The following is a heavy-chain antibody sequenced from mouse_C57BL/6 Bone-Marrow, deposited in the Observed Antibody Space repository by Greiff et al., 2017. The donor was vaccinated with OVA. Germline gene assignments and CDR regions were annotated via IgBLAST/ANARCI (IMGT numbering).Heavy chain of an antibody. CDR1: GFSLTSYG. V-gene: IGHV2-5*01. J-gene: IGHJ3*01. D-gene: IGHD1-1*01. CDR3: AKNSFNYYGSAWFAY. CDR2: IWRGGST. Sequence: VNVVESGPGLVQPSQSLSITCTVSGFSLTSYGVHWVRQSPGKGLEWLGVIWRGGSTDYNAAFMSRLSITKDNSKSQVFFKMNSLQADDTAIYYCAKNSFNYYGSAWFAYWGQGTLVTVSA.